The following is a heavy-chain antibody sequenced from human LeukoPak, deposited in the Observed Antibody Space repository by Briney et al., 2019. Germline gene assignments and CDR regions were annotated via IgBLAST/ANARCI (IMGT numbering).Heavy chain of an antibody. CDR3: ARGNPGYSSGWYIGSSYYYMDV. Sequence: SVKVSCKASGGTFSSYAISWVPQAPGQGLEWMGRIIPIFGTANYAQKFQGRVTITTDESTSTAYMELSSLRSEDTAVYYCARGNPGYSSGWYIGSSYYYMDVWGKGTTVTVSS. J-gene: IGHJ6*03. CDR2: IIPIFGTA. V-gene: IGHV1-69*05. D-gene: IGHD6-19*01. CDR1: GGTFSSYA.